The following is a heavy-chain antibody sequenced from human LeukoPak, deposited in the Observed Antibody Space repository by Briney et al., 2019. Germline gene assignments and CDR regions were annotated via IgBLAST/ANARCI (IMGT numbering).Heavy chain of an antibody. J-gene: IGHJ4*02. CDR2: ISSSSSYI. Sequence: PGGSLRLSCAASGFTFSSYSMNWDRQAPGKGLEWVSSISSSSSYIYYADAVKGRFTISRDNTKNSLYLQMNSLRAEDTAVYYCARKVGGMGEDYWGQGTLLTVSS. CDR3: ARKVGGMGEDY. CDR1: GFTFSSYS. V-gene: IGHV3-21*01. D-gene: IGHD3-16*01.